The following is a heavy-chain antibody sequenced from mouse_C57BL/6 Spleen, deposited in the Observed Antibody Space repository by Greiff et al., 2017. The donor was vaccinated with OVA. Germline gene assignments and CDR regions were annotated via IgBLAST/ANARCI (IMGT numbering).Heavy chain of an antibody. CDR1: GYTFTDYE. V-gene: IGHV1-15*01. J-gene: IGHJ4*01. Sequence: QVQLQQSGAELVRPGASVTLSCKASGYTFTDYEMHWVKQTPVHGLEWIGAIDPETGGTAYNQKFKGKAILTADKSTSTAYMELRSLTSEDSAVYYCKGGNYYYAMDYWGQGTSVTVSS. D-gene: IGHD2-1*01. CDR2: IDPETGGT. CDR3: KGGNYYYAMDY.